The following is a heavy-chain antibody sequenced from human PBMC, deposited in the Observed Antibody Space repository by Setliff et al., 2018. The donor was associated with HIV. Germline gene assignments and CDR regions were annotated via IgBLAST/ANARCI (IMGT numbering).Heavy chain of an antibody. CDR3: AHSPRRGYSYGSFYYHYYYMDV. CDR2: IYWNGDK. J-gene: IGHJ6*03. Sequence: SGPTLVNPKQTLTLTCTLSGFSLSSSGVGVGWIRQPPGKALEWLALIYWNGDKRYSPSLNSRLTITKDTSKNQVVLRMTNMDPVDTATYYCAHSPRRGYSYGSFYYHYYYMDVWGKGSTVTVSS. D-gene: IGHD5-18*01. CDR1: GFSLSSSGVG. V-gene: IGHV2-5*01.